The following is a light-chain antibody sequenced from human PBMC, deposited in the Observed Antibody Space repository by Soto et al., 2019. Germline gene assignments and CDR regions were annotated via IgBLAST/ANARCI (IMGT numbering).Light chain of an antibody. CDR3: QQTYSTPRGA. CDR2: AAS. CDR1: ESIRNN. V-gene: IGKV1-39*01. J-gene: IGKJ1*01. Sequence: DIQMTQSPSSLSASVGDRVTITCRASESIRNNLNWYQQKPGKAPKLLIYAASTLQSGVPSRFSGGRSGTEFTLTIGILQPEDFTTYYCQQTYSTPRGAFGQGTKVEFK.